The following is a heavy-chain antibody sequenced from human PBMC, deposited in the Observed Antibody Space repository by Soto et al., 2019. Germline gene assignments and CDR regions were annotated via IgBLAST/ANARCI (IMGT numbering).Heavy chain of an antibody. CDR1: GGSISSSSYY. V-gene: IGHV4-39*01. D-gene: IGHD6-13*01. CDR2: IYYSGST. J-gene: IGHJ3*02. Sequence: SETLSLTCTVSGGSISSSSYYWGWIRQPPGKGLEWIGSIYYSGSTYYNPSLKSRVTISVDTSKNQFSLKLSSVTAADTAVYYCASIRVEQQPSDAFDICGQGTMVTVSS. CDR3: ASIRVEQQPSDAFDI.